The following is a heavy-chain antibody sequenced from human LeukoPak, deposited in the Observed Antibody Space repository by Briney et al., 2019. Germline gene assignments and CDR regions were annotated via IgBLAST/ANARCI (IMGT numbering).Heavy chain of an antibody. D-gene: IGHD5-12*01. CDR2: IKSKTDGGTA. V-gene: IGHV3-15*01. CDR1: GFTFNNAW. J-gene: IGHJ4*02. Sequence: AGSLRLSCAASGFTFNNAWRGWVRQAPGKGLEWVGRIKSKTDGGTADYTAPVKGRFTISRDDSKNTVSLEMNDLKTEDSAMYYCTTGGWDWGQGTLVTVSS. CDR3: TTGGWD.